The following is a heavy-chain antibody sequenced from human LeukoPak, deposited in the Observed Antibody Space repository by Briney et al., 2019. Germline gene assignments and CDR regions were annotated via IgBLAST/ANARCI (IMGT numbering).Heavy chain of an antibody. Sequence: PGGSLRLSCVASGFTFSTSWMSWVRQAPGKGLEWVADISYDGSNKYYADSVKGRLTISRDNSKSTLYLQMNSLRAEDTATYYCARSPYYDILAGFYYYFDYWGQGTLVTVSS. CDR1: GFTFSTSW. D-gene: IGHD3-9*01. CDR3: ARSPYYDILAGFYYYFDY. J-gene: IGHJ4*02. V-gene: IGHV3-30-3*01. CDR2: ISYDGSNK.